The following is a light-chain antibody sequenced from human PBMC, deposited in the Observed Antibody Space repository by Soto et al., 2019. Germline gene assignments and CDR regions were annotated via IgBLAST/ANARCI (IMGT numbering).Light chain of an antibody. CDR2: GAS. J-gene: IGKJ5*01. CDR1: QSVSSSY. CDR3: QQRSNWPPSIT. V-gene: IGKV3D-20*02. Sequence: ELTQSPGTLSLSPGERATLSCRASQSVSSSYLAWYQQKPGQAPRLLIYGASSRATGIPDRFSGSGSGTDFTLTISRLEPEDFAVYYCQQRSNWPPSITFGQGTRLEIK.